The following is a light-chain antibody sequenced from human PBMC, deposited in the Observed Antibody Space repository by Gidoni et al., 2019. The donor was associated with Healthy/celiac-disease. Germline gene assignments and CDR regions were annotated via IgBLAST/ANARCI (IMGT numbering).Light chain of an antibody. J-gene: IGKJ2*01. CDR2: WAS. Sequence: DIVMTQSPDSLAVSLVERATINCKSSQSVLYSSNNKNYLAWYQQKPGQPPKLLISWASTRESGVPDRFSGSGSGTDFTLTSSSLQAEDVAVYYCQQYYSTPTFXQXTKLEIK. CDR1: QSVLYSSNNKNY. CDR3: QQYYSTPT. V-gene: IGKV4-1*01.